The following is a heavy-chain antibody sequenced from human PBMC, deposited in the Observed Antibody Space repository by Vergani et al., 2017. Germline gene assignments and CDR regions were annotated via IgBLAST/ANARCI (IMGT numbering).Heavy chain of an antibody. CDR1: GSTVSGNY. V-gene: IGHV3-66*02. D-gene: IGHD3-10*01. CDR3: ARGNYYGTGTYFDP. J-gene: IGHJ5*02. Sequence: ELQLVESGGGLVQPGGSLRLSCAASGSTVSGNYMTWVRQAPGKGLEWVSHIYSGDETYYADSVEGRFTISKDTSKNTCHLQINNLRVEDTAGYYCARGNYYGTGTYFDPWGQGTLVTVSS. CDR2: IYSGDET.